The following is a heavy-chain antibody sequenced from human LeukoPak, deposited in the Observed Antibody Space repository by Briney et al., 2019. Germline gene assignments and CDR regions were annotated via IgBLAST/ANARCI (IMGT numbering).Heavy chain of an antibody. CDR2: IDPEDGET. J-gene: IGHJ4*02. CDR3: ATEFFGHVSPFDY. CDR1: GYTFTDYY. D-gene: IGHD3-3*01. Sequence: GASVKVSSKVSGYTFTDYYMHWVQQAPGKGLEWMGLIDPEDGETIYAEKFQGRVTITADTSTDTAYMELSSLRSDDTAVYYCATEFFGHVSPFDYWGQGTLVTVSS. V-gene: IGHV1-69-2*01.